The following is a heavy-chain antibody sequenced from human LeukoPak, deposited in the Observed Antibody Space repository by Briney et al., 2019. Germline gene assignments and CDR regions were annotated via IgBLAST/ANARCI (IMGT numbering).Heavy chain of an antibody. CDR1: GGSFSGYY. V-gene: IGHV4-34*01. J-gene: IGHJ4*02. D-gene: IGHD3-22*01. CDR3: AVHYDSSGYYLDY. Sequence: SETLSLTCAVYGGSFSGYYWSWIRQPPGKGLEWIGEINHSGSTNYNPSLKSRDTISVDTSKNQFSLKLSSVTAADTAVYYCAVHYDSSGYYLDYWGQGTLVTVSS. CDR2: INHSGST.